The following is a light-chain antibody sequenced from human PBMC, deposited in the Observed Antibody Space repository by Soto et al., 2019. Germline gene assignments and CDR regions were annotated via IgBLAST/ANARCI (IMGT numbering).Light chain of an antibody. Sequence: DIQMTQSPSTLSASVGDRVTITCRASQSISSWLAWYQQKPGKAHKLLIYDASSLESGVQSRFSGSGSGPDFTLTIRSLQPEDVATYYCKKYDHAPLTVGGGTKVDI. V-gene: IGKV1-5*01. CDR2: DAS. CDR1: QSISSW. J-gene: IGKJ4*01. CDR3: KKYDHAPLT.